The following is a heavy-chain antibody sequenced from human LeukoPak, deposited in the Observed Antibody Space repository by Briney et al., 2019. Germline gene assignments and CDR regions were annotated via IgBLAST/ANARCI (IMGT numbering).Heavy chain of an antibody. J-gene: IGHJ3*02. CDR2: IRSKANNYAT. CDR3: TRPSHSYGTDAFDI. V-gene: IGHV3-73*01. Sequence: GGSLRLSCAVSGFTFSGSAIHWVRQASGKGLEWVGRIRSKANNYATAYAASLKGRFTISRDDSKNTAYLQVNSLKTEDTAVYYCTRPSHSYGTDAFDIWGQGTMVTVSS. CDR1: GFTFSGSA. D-gene: IGHD1-14*01.